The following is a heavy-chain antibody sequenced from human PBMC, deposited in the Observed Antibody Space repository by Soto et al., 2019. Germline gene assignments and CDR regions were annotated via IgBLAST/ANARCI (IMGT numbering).Heavy chain of an antibody. CDR1: GFTFSSYA. CDR2: ITVGGHST. J-gene: IGHJ5*02. CDR3: ARSAGSCTSTSCYPHLFDP. Sequence: GGSLRLSCEASGFTFSSYAMIWVRQAPGKGLEWVSVITVGGHSTYYLDSVKGRFTVSRDNSKSTLYLQMNSLRAEDTAVYYCARSAGSCTSTSCYPHLFDPWGRGTLVTVSS. D-gene: IGHD2-2*01. V-gene: IGHV3-23*01.